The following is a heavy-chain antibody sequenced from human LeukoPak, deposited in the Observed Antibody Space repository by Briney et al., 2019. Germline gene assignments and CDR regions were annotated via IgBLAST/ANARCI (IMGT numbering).Heavy chain of an antibody. CDR3: AKDLRTNSAAAFDY. CDR1: GFTFSSYG. CDR2: IWYDGSNK. V-gene: IGHV3-33*06. J-gene: IGHJ4*02. Sequence: GRSLRLSCAASGFTFSSYGMHWVRQAPGKGLEWVAVIWYDGSNKYYADSVKGRFTISRDNSKNTLYLQMNTLRAEDTAVYYCAKDLRTNSAAAFDYWGQGTLVAVSS. D-gene: IGHD1-14*01.